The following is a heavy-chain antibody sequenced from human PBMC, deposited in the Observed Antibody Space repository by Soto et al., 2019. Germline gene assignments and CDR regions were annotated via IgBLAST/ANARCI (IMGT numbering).Heavy chain of an antibody. Sequence: DVQLVQSGGGLVQPGGSLKLSCAASGFTFSGSTVHWVRQASGEGLQWVGRIRSKANDYATTYLASVKGRFTISRDVSRSTANLQMSDLQTEDTAVYYGTGGYCTCGTCYSGYFQHWGHGALVTVFS. D-gene: IGHD2-15*01. J-gene: IGHJ1*01. CDR3: TGGYCTCGTCYSGYFQH. CDR2: IRSKANDYAT. V-gene: IGHV3-73*02. CDR1: GFTFSGST.